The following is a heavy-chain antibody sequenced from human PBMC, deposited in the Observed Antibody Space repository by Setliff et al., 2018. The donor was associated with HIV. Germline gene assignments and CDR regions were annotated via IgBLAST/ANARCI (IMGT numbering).Heavy chain of an antibody. CDR2: VYYSGDT. J-gene: IGHJ4*02. Sequence: PSETLSLTCSVSGGSMSGYYWSWIRQPPGRGLEWIGYVYYSGDTNYNPSLKSRVTISIDTSKNQFSLRVNSVTAADTALYSCARHGGGYSYGSFDFWSQGTLVTVSS. V-gene: IGHV4-59*08. CDR3: ARHGGGYSYGSFDF. CDR1: GGSMSGYY. D-gene: IGHD5-18*01.